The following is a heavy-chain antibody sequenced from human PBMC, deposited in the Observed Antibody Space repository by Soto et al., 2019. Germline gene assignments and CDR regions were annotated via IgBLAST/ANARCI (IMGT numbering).Heavy chain of an antibody. J-gene: IGHJ4*02. D-gene: IGHD3-9*01. CDR1: GGSISSGDYY. V-gene: IGHV4-30-4*01. CDR2: IYYSGST. Sequence: SETLSLTCTVSGGSISSGDYYWSWIRQPPGKGLEWIGYIYYSGSTYYNPSLKSRVTISVDTSKNQFSLKLSSVTAADTAVYYCARGVGYDILTNWGQGTLVTVSS. CDR3: ARGVGYDILTN.